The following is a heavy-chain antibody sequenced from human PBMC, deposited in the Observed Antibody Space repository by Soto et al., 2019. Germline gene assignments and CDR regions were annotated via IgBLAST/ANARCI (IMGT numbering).Heavy chain of an antibody. D-gene: IGHD3-16*02. V-gene: IGHV3-30*18. CDR1: GFTFSNYG. Sequence: QVQLVESGGGVVQPGRSLRLSCAASGFTFSNYGMHWVRQAPGKGLEWVAVISYDGSNEYYADSVKGRFTISRDNSKNTLYLQLNRLRAADTGVYYCAKDYLTLPLLVGKLSLYIGYWGQGTLVTVSS. CDR3: AKDYLTLPLLVGKLSLYIGY. CDR2: ISYDGSNE. J-gene: IGHJ4*02.